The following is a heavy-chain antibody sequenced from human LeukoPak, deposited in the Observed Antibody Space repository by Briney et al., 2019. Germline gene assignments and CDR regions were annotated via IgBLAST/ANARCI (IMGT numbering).Heavy chain of an antibody. J-gene: IGHJ4*02. CDR1: GFTFSSYW. Sequence: GGSMRLSCAAAGFTFSSYWMSWVSQAPGKGLEWVANINEGGSEGYYVNSLKGRFTISRDNAKNSLYLQMNSLRAEDTAVYYCARAGFSTSRDFWGQGTLVTVSS. CDR2: INEGGSEG. CDR3: ARAGFSTSRDF. D-gene: IGHD2-2*01. V-gene: IGHV3-7*03.